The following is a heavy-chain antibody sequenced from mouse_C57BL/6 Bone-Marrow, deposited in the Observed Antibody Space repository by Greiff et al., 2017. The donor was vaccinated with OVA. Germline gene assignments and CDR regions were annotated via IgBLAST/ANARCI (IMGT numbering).Heavy chain of an antibody. J-gene: IGHJ3*01. CDR2: IYPRSGNT. CDR1: GYTFTSYG. V-gene: IGHV1-81*01. D-gene: IGHD1-1*01. CDR3: ARSGEIYYYGSSWFAY. Sequence: VKLMESGAELARPGASVKLSCKASGYTFTSYGISWVKQRTGQGLEWIGEIYPRSGNTYYNEKFKGKATLTADKSSSTAYMELRSLTSEDSAVYFCARSGEIYYYGSSWFAYWGQGTLVTVSA.